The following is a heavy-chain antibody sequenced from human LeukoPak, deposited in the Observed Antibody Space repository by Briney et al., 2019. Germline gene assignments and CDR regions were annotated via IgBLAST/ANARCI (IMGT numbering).Heavy chain of an antibody. V-gene: IGHV3-7*01. Sequence: GGSLRLSCAASGFTFSSYWMSWVRQAPGKGLEWVANIKQDGSEKYYVDSVKGRFTSSRDTSRNTVNLQMNSLRPEDTAVYYCARETAYATSRPIEYWGQGTLVTVSS. J-gene: IGHJ4*02. CDR1: GFTFSSYW. D-gene: IGHD2-2*01. CDR2: IKQDGSEK. CDR3: ARETAYATSRPIEY.